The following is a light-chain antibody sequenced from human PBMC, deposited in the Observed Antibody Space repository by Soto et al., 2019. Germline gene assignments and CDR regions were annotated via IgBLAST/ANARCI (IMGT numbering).Light chain of an antibody. Sequence: QSVLTQPPSASGTPGQRVTISCSGSSSNNGSNTVNWYQQLPGTAPKLLIYSNNQRPSWVPDRFSGSKSGTSASLAISGLQSEDEADYYRAAWDDSLNGYVFGTGTMVTV. V-gene: IGLV1-44*01. CDR2: SNN. CDR1: SSNNGSNT. J-gene: IGLJ1*01. CDR3: AAWDDSLNGYV.